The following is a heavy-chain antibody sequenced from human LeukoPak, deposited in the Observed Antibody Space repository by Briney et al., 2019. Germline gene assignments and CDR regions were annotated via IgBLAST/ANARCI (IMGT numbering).Heavy chain of an antibody. V-gene: IGHV1-24*01. J-gene: IGHJ4*02. Sequence: GASVKVSCKVSGYTLTELSMHWVRQAPGKGLEWMGGFDPEDGETIYAQKFQGRVTMTEDTSTDAAYMELSSLRSEDTAVYYCATHDYHRLSVAYWGQGTLVTVSS. CDR3: ATHDYHRLSVAY. CDR2: FDPEDGET. D-gene: IGHD4-17*01. CDR1: GYTLTELS.